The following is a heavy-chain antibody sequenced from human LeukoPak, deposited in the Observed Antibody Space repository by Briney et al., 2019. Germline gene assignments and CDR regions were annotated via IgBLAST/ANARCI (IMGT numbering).Heavy chain of an antibody. CDR1: GFTFDDYG. Sequence: GGSLRLSCAASGFTFDDYGMSWVRQAPGKGLEWVSGINWNGGSTGYADSVKGRFTISRDNARNSLFLQMNSLRAGDTAVYYCARPELPGWSVFFDFWGQGTLVTVSS. D-gene: IGHD2-15*01. J-gene: IGHJ4*02. CDR3: ARPELPGWSVFFDF. CDR2: INWNGGST. V-gene: IGHV3-20*04.